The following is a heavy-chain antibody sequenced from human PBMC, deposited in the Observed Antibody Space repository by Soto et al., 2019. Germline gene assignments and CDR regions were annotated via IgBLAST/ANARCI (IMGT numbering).Heavy chain of an antibody. CDR3: AKTIGLRLCELSPDF. J-gene: IGHJ4*02. CDR2: ISYDGSKQ. D-gene: IGHD3-16*02. V-gene: IGHV3-30*18. Sequence: QVHLVESGGGVVQPGRSLRLSCAASGFTFNNYAFHWVRQAPGKGLEWVALISYDGSKQYYGDSVQGRFTMSRDNSKNTLFMQMNSLRPEDTAVYYCAKTIGLRLCELSPDFWGQGTLVTVSS. CDR1: GFTFNNYA.